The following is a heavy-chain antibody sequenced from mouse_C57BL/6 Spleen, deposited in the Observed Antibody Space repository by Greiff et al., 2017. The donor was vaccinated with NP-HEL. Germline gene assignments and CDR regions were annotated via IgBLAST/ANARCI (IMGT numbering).Heavy chain of an antibody. CDR3: ASQTGTLYYFDY. V-gene: IGHV5-17*01. Sequence: EVMLVESGGGLVKPGGSLKLSCAASGFTFSDYGMHWVRQAPEKGLEWVAYISSGSSTIYYADTVKGRFTISRDNAKNTLFLQMTSLRSEDTAMYYCASQTGTLYYFDYWGQGTTLTVSS. CDR1: GFTFSDYG. CDR2: ISSGSSTI. J-gene: IGHJ2*01. D-gene: IGHD4-1*01.